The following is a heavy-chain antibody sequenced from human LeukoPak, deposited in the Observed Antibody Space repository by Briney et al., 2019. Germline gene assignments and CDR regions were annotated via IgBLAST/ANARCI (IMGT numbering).Heavy chain of an antibody. Sequence: GGSLTLSCAASGFTFGSYSMNWVRQAPGKGLEWVSSISSSSSYIYYADSVKGRFTISRDNAKNSLYLQMNSLRAEDTAVYYCARDPSSGWSGWDYWGQGTLVTVSS. CDR1: GFTFGSYS. CDR3: ARDPSSGWSGWDY. V-gene: IGHV3-21*01. D-gene: IGHD6-19*01. J-gene: IGHJ4*02. CDR2: ISSSSSYI.